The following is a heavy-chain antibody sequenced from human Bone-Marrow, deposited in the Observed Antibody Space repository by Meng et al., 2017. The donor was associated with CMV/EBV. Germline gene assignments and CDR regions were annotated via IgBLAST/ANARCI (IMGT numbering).Heavy chain of an antibody. CDR3: ARGLGYYDLWSGYYTPNWFDP. D-gene: IGHD3-3*01. CDR1: SYE. CDR2: MNPNSGNT. Sequence: SYEINWARQATGQGHEWMGWMNPNSGNTGYAQKFQGRVTMTRNTSISTAYMELSSLRSEDTAVYYCARGLGYYDLWSGYYTPNWFDPWGQGTLVTVSS. J-gene: IGHJ5*02. V-gene: IGHV1-8*01.